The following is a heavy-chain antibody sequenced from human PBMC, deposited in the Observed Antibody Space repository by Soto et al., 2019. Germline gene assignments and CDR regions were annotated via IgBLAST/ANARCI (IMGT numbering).Heavy chain of an antibody. V-gene: IGHV4-59*01. CDR2: IYYSGST. D-gene: IGHD3-3*01. CDR1: GGSISSYY. Sequence: SETLSLTCTVSGGSISSYYWSWIRQPPGKGLEWIEYIYYSGSTNYNPSLKSRVTISVDTSKNQFSLELSSLRSEDTAVYYCARDSDDFWSGYLQATGHYYYWGQGTLVTVSS. CDR3: ARDSDDFWSGYLQATGHYYY. J-gene: IGHJ4*02.